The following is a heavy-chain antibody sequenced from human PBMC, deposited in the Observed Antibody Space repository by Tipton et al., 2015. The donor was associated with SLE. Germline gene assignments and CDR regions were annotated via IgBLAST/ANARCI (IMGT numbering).Heavy chain of an antibody. V-gene: IGHV4-31*03. CDR1: GGSISSGGYY. D-gene: IGHD3-22*01. Sequence: TLSLTCTVSGGSISSGGYYWSWIRQHPGKGLEWIGYIYYSGSTYYNPSLKSRVTISVDTSKNQFSLKLSSVTAADTAVYYCARFTYYDSPCDPWGQGTLVAVSS. CDR2: IYYSGST. CDR3: ARFTYYDSPCDP. J-gene: IGHJ5*02.